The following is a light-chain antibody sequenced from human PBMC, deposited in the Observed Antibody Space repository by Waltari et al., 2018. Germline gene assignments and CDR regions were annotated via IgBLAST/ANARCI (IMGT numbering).Light chain of an antibody. V-gene: IGKV1-39*01. Sequence: DIQMTQSPSSLSASVGDRVTITCRASQRISGYLKWYQQKPGRAPKLLIYATSILQSGVQSRFSVSGSGTDFTLTINSLQPEEFATYYCQQSYRAWTFGQGTKVDLK. CDR2: ATS. CDR1: QRISGY. J-gene: IGKJ1*01. CDR3: QQSYRAWT.